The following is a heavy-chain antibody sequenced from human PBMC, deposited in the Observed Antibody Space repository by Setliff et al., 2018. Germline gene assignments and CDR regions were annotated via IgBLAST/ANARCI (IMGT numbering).Heavy chain of an antibody. J-gene: IGHJ5*02. CDR3: ARAAKYDSSSYYGLWLDP. Sequence: PSETLSLTCTASGGSISTDHYYWSWIRQPPGKGLEWIGYIYSSGSTNYNPSLKSRVTISVDTSKNQFSLKLSPVTAADTAVYYCARAAKYDSSSYYGLWLDPWGQGTRVTVSS. V-gene: IGHV4-61*01. CDR1: GGSISTDHYY. D-gene: IGHD3-22*01. CDR2: IYSSGST.